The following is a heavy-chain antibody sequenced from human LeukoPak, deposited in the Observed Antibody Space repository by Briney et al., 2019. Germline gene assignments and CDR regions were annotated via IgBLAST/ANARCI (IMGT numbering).Heavy chain of an antibody. CDR1: GGSFSGYY. Sequence: SETLSLTCAVYGGSFSGYYWSWIRQPAGKGLEWIGRIYTSGSTNYNPSLKSRVTISVDTSKNQFSLKLSSVTAADTAVYYCARDRADYGADYWGQGTLVTVSS. J-gene: IGHJ4*02. CDR2: IYTSGST. V-gene: IGHV4-4*07. CDR3: ARDRADYGADY. D-gene: IGHD4-17*01.